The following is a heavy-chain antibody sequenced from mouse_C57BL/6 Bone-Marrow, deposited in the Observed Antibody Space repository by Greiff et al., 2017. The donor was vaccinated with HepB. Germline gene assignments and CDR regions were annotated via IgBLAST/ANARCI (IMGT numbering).Heavy chain of an antibody. D-gene: IGHD2-2*01. CDR2: IYPRSGNT. CDR1: GYTFTSYG. J-gene: IGHJ4*01. CDR3: ARSVYYGYDGAMDY. Sequence: QVHVKQSGAELARPGASVKLSCKASGYTFTSYGISWVKQRTGQGLEWIGEIYPRSGNTYYNEKFKGKATLTADKSSSTAYMELRSLTSEDSAVYFCARSVYYGYDGAMDYWGQGTSVTVSS. V-gene: IGHV1-81*01.